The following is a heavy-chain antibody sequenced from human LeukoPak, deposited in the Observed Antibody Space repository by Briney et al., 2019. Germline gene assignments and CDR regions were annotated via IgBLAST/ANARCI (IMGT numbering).Heavy chain of an antibody. J-gene: IGHJ6*03. D-gene: IGHD6-19*01. CDR1: GGSFSGYY. CDR2: INHSGST. Sequence: SETLSLTCAVYGGSFSGYYWSWIRQPPGKGLEWIGEINHSGSTNYNPSLKSRVTISVDTSKNQFSLKLSSVTAADTAVYYCARGPYSSGWYNYYYYMDVWGKGTTVTVSS. CDR3: ARGPYSSGWYNYYYYMDV. V-gene: IGHV4-34*01.